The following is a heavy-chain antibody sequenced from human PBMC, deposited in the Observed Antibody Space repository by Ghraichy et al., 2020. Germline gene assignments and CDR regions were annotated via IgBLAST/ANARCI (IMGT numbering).Heavy chain of an antibody. Sequence: GGSLRLSCAASGFTFSSYGMHWVRQAPGKGLEWVAVIWYDGSNKYYEDSVKGRFTISRDNSKNTLYLQMNSLRAEDTAVYYCARDNLGYCSSTSCPGVFDYWGQGTLVTVSS. CDR3: ARDNLGYCSSTSCPGVFDY. J-gene: IGHJ4*02. CDR2: IWYDGSNK. CDR1: GFTFSSYG. D-gene: IGHD2-2*01. V-gene: IGHV3-33*01.